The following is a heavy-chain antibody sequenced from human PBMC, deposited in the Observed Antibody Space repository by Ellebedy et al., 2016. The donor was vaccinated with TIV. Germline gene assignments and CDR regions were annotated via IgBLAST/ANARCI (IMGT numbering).Heavy chain of an antibody. CDR2: RYYSGHT. J-gene: IGHJ5*02. CDR3: AVNFRSGLNWFDP. CDR1: GASPSSIKYY. V-gene: IGHV4-39*07. D-gene: IGHD3-3*01. Sequence: MPSETLSLTCHVSGASPSSIKYYWGWPRKPQGKGLEWIGNRYYSGHTYDNPSLVSRVTITADTSKNQFSRKMNSVTAADTAVYYCAVNFRSGLNWFDPWGHGTLVTVSS.